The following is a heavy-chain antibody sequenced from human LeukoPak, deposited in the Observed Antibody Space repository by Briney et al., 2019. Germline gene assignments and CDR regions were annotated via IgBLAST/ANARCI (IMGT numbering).Heavy chain of an antibody. CDR3: ARESVGGGYDFWSGYPGGGYFDY. J-gene: IGHJ4*02. V-gene: IGHV4-4*07. CDR1: GGSISSYY. CDR2: IYTSGST. D-gene: IGHD3-3*01. Sequence: SSETLSLTCTVSGGSISSYYWSWIRQPAGKGLEWIGRIYTSGSTNYNPSLKSRVTMSVDTSKNQFSLKLSSVTAADTAVYYCARESVGGGYDFWSGYPGGGYFDYWGQGTLVTVSS.